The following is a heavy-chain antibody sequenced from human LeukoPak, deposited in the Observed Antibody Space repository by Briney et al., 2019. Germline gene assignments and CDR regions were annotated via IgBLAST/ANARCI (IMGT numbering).Heavy chain of an antibody. Sequence: HPGGSLRLSCAASESIVNRHWMSWVRQAAGKGLEWVASIQQNGIEKQYVDSVKGRFIISRNNAEKSVSLQMNSLRDEDTAMYYCARLLGESTIYDLWGQGTLVTVSS. CDR3: ARLLGESTIYDL. J-gene: IGHJ5*02. D-gene: IGHD3-16*01. CDR2: IQQNGIEK. V-gene: IGHV3-7*01. CDR1: ESIVNRHW.